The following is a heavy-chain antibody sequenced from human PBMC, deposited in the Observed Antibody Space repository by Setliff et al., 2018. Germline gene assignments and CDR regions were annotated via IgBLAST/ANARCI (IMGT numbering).Heavy chain of an antibody. CDR3: ARSPSSGAYWNPRPFYSDY. V-gene: IGHV4-39*02. CDR1: GGSISSGSDY. J-gene: IGHJ4*02. CDR2: VYHSGGT. D-gene: IGHD1-26*01. Sequence: PSETLSLTCTVSGGSISSGSDYWAWIRQPPGKGLEWLGTVYHSGGTYYNPSLKSRVTISLDTSKNHFSLKLDSVTAADTALYYCARSPSSGAYWNPRPFYSDYWARGTLVTVSS.